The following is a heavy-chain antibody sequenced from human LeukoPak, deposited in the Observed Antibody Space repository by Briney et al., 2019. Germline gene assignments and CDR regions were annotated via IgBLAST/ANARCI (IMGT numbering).Heavy chain of an antibody. CDR3: ARNYYDSSGYYYVFDY. V-gene: IGHV4-31*03. CDR2: IYYSGST. CDR1: GGSISSGGYY. J-gene: IGHJ4*02. D-gene: IGHD3-22*01. Sequence: SETVSLTCTVSGGSISSGGYYWSWIRQHPGKGLEWIGYIYYSGSTYYNPSLKSRVTISVDTSKNQFSLKLSSVSAADTAVYYCARNYYDSSGYYYVFDYWGQGTLVTVSS.